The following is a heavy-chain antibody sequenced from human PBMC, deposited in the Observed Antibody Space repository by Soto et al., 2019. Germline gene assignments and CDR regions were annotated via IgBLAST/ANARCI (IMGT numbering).Heavy chain of an antibody. Sequence: YWIGWVRQMPGKGLEWMGIIYPGDSDTRYSPSFQGQVTISADKSISTAYLQWSSLKASDTAMYYCAIHPYDFWSGYRDYYYYYGMDVWGQGTTVTVSS. J-gene: IGHJ6*02. CDR2: IYPGDSDT. V-gene: IGHV5-51*01. CDR3: AIHPYDFWSGYRDYYYYYGMDV. CDR1: YW. D-gene: IGHD3-3*01.